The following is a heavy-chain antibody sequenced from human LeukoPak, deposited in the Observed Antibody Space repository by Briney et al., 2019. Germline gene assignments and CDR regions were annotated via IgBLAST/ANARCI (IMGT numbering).Heavy chain of an antibody. D-gene: IGHD2-2*01. V-gene: IGHV3-23*01. J-gene: IGHJ4*02. Sequence: GGFLRLSCSASGFTLSRFAMRWGRQGPGKGLGWVSAISVSGNTYRADSLKGRLTISRDNSRDRIYLQMNIQRTDDTAVYSCARLQPLVIPAANLGFDYWGQGTLVTVSS. CDR2: ISVSGNT. CDR3: ARLQPLVIPAANLGFDY. CDR1: GFTLSRFA.